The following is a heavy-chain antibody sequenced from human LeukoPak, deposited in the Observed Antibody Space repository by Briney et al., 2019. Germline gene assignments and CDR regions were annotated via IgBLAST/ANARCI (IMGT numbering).Heavy chain of an antibody. V-gene: IGHV3-20*04. D-gene: IGHD6-13*01. CDR1: GFPFDDYG. J-gene: IGHJ4*02. CDR2: INWNGGST. Sequence: GSLRLSCAASGFPFDDYGMSWVRQAPGKGLEWVSGINWNGGSTGYADSVKGRFTISRDNSKNSLYLQMNSLRAEDTALYYCARASIAAAANFDYWGQGSLVTVSS. CDR3: ARASIAAAANFDY.